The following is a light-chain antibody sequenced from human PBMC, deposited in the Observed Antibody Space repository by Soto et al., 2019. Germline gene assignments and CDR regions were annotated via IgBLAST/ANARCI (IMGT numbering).Light chain of an antibody. CDR2: RAS. CDR3: QQYDDYWT. Sequence: DIQMTQSPPTLSASVGDRVTISCRASQSLGDYVAWYQQKPGKAPRLLIFRASRLETGVPSRFSGSGSGTQFTLTITSLQPDDSATYYCQQYDDYWTFGQGTKWIS. J-gene: IGKJ1*01. CDR1: QSLGDY. V-gene: IGKV1-5*03.